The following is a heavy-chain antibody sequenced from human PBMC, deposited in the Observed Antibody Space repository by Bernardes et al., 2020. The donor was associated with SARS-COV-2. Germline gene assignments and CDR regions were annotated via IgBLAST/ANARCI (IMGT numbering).Heavy chain of an antibody. J-gene: IGHJ4*02. Sequence: SGHTPGKPTQTITLTCPFSGFSLSSSGVAVGWVRQPPGKALEWLALIYWDGERHYSPSLKSRLTITKDTSKNQVVLTVTNMDPVDTATYFCTHTYFDVLADYYNVGGFDYWGQGTLVTVSS. CDR3: THTYFDVLADYYNVGGFDY. CDR2: IYWDGER. D-gene: IGHD3-9*01. V-gene: IGHV2-5*02. CDR1: GFSLSSSGVA.